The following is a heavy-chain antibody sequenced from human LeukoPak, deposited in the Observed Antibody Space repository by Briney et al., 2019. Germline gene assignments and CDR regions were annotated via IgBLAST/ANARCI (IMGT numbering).Heavy chain of an antibody. D-gene: IGHD2-2*01. CDR3: ARDFSSWARPAANGDY. CDR1: GFTFSSYG. V-gene: IGHV3-33*01. CDR2: IWYDGSNK. J-gene: IGHJ4*02. Sequence: GGSLRLSCAASGFTFSSYGMHWVRQAPGKGLEWVAVIWYDGSNKYYADSVKGRFTISRDNSKNTLYLQMNSLRAEDTAVYYCARDFSSWARPAANGDYWGQGTLVTVSS.